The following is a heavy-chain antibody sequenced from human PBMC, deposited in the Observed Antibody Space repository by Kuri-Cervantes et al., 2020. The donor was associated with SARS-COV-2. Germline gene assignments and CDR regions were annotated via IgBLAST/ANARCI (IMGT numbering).Heavy chain of an antibody. D-gene: IGHD3-3*01. V-gene: IGHV4-59*12. CDR2: IYYSGST. CDR1: GGSISSYY. CDR3: ARDRSGFLEWSHEDYHYMDV. J-gene: IGHJ6*03. Sequence: SETLSLTCTVSGGSISSYYWSWIRQPPGKGLEWIGYIYYSGSTNYNPSLKSRVTISVDTSKNQFSLKLSSVTAADTAVYYCARDRSGFLEWSHEDYHYMDVWGKGTTVTVSS.